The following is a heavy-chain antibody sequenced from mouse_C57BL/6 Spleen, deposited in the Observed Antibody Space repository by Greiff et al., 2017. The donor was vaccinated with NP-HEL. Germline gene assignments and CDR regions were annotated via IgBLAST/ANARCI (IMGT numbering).Heavy chain of an antibody. CDR2: ISSGSSTI. Sequence: EVKLVESGGGLVKPGGSLKLSCAASGFTFSDYGMHWFRQAPEKGLEWVAYISSGSSTIYYADTVKGRFTISRDNAKNTLFRQMTSLRSEDAAMYYCARSAGFLLSMGYWGQGTSVTVSS. V-gene: IGHV5-17*01. D-gene: IGHD1-1*02. J-gene: IGHJ4*01. CDR3: ARSAGFLLSMGY. CDR1: GFTFSDYG.